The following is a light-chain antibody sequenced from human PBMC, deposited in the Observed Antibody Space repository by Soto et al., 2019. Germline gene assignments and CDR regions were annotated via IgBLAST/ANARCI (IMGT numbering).Light chain of an antibody. Sequence: DIQMTQSPSTLSASVGDRVTITCRASQSISTWLAWYQQKPGKAPKLLIYDALSLESGVPSRFSGSGSGTEFTLTLTSLQPDDFATYYCQQYGNYYTFGQGTNLEIK. J-gene: IGKJ2*01. CDR2: DAL. CDR3: QQYGNYYT. V-gene: IGKV1-5*01. CDR1: QSISTW.